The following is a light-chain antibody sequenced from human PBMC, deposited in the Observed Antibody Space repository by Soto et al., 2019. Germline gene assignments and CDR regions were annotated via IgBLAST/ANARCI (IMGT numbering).Light chain of an antibody. CDR3: QQYGNSPWT. Sequence: EIVLTQSPGTLSLSPGGRATLSCRASQSISSSYLAWYQQKPGQAPRLLIYGASSRATGIPDKFSGSGSGTDFTLTISRLEPEDFAVYYCQQYGNSPWTFGQGTKVDIK. V-gene: IGKV3-20*01. CDR1: QSISSSY. J-gene: IGKJ1*01. CDR2: GAS.